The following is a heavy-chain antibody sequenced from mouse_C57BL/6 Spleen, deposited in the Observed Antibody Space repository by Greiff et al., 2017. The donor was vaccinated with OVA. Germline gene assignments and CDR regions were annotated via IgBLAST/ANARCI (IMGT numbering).Heavy chain of an antibody. J-gene: IGHJ1*03. V-gene: IGHV1-64*01. D-gene: IGHD1-1*01. CDR2: IHPNSGST. Sequence: VQLQQPGAELVKPGASVTLSCKASGYTFTSYWMHWVKQRPGQGLEWIGLIHPNSGSTNYNEKFKSKATLTVDKSSSTAYMQLSSLTSEDSAVYDGAREGNGSSLYWYFDVWGTGTTVTVSS. CDR3: AREGNGSSLYWYFDV. CDR1: GYTFTSYW.